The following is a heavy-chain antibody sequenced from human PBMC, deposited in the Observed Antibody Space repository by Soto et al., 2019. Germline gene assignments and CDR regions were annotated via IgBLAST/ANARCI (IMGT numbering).Heavy chain of an antibody. Sequence: GPERVGRITNRADRYTAHHATSVRGRFTISRDDSKNSLFLDVNSLKTEDTAVYYCARVAIGYFGEYDYWGQGTVVTVSS. V-gene: IGHV3-72*01. J-gene: IGHJ4*02. CDR3: ARVAIGYFGEYDY. D-gene: IGHD3-10*01. CDR2: ITNRADRYTA.